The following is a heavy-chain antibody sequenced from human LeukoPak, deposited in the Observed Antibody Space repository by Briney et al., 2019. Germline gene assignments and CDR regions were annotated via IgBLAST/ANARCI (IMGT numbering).Heavy chain of an antibody. CDR2: ISGSGGST. Sequence: GGSLGLSCAASGFTFSSYAMSWVRQAPGKGLEWVSAISGSGGSTFYADSVKGRFTISRDNSKNTLYLQMNSLRVEDTAVYYCAKSPVLTNLDYWGQGTLVTVSS. CDR3: AKSPVLTNLDY. CDR1: GFTFSSYA. V-gene: IGHV3-23*01. D-gene: IGHD4/OR15-4a*01. J-gene: IGHJ4*02.